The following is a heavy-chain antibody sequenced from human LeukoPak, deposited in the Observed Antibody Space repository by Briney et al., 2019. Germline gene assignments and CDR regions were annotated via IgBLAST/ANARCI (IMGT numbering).Heavy chain of an antibody. D-gene: IGHD3-16*01. CDR1: GYTFTAYY. Sequence: ASVKVSCKASGYTFTAYYIHWVRQAPGQGLEWMGWINPNSGGTDYAQKFQGRVTMTRDTSITTAYMELSRLKSDDTAVYYCARVGGRINWFDPWGQGTLVTVSS. J-gene: IGHJ5*02. CDR2: INPNSGGT. V-gene: IGHV1-2*02. CDR3: ARVGGRINWFDP.